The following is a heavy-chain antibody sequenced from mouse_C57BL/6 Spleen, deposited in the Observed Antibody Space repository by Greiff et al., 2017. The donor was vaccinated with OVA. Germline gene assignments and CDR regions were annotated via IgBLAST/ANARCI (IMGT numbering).Heavy chain of an antibody. J-gene: IGHJ2*01. CDR1: GYTFTSYW. CDR2: IDPSDSYT. D-gene: IGHD4-1*01. V-gene: IGHV1-69*01. CDR3: ARLTGANYFDD. Sequence: QVQLQQPGAELVMPGASVKLSCKASGYTFTSYWMHWVKQRPGQGLEWIGEIDPSDSYTNYNQKFKGKSTLTVDKSSSTAYMQLSSLTSEDSAVYYCARLTGANYFDDWGQGTTLTVSS.